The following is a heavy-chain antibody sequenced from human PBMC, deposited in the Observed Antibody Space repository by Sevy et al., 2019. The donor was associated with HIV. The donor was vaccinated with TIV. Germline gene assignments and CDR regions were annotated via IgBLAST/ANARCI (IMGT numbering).Heavy chain of an antibody. Sequence: SETLSLTCTVSGGSISSYYWSWIRQPAGKGLEWIGRIYTSGSTTYNPSLKIPVTMSVDTSKTQFCLKLSSVTAADTAVYYCARDSWFGELSPLGYGMDVWGQGTTVTVSS. CDR3: ARDSWFGELSPLGYGMDV. CDR2: IYTSGST. J-gene: IGHJ6*02. CDR1: GGSISSYY. D-gene: IGHD3-10*01. V-gene: IGHV4-4*07.